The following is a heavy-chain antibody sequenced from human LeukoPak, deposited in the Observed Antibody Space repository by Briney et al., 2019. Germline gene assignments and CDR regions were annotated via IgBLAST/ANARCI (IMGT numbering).Heavy chain of an antibody. CDR3: ARDLSTSSTAYFQH. CDR2: ISGSGGST. J-gene: IGHJ1*01. Sequence: GGSLRLSCAASGFTFSSYAMSWVRQAPGKGLEWVSAISGSGGSTYYADSVKGRFTISRDNSKNTLYLQMNSLRADDTALYYCARDLSTSSTAYFQHWGQGTLVTVSS. D-gene: IGHD6-6*01. V-gene: IGHV3-23*01. CDR1: GFTFSSYA.